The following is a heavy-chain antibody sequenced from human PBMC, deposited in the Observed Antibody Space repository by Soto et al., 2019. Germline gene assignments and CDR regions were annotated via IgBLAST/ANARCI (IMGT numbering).Heavy chain of an antibody. Sequence: EASVKVSCKASGYTFTSYGISWVRQAPGQGLEWMGWISAYNGNTNYAQKLQGRVTMTTDTSTSTAYMELRSLRSDDTAVYYCARGGYCSSTSCSYYMDVWGKGTTVTVSS. CDR2: ISAYNGNT. D-gene: IGHD2-2*01. CDR3: ARGGYCSSTSCSYYMDV. J-gene: IGHJ6*03. V-gene: IGHV1-18*01. CDR1: GYTFTSYG.